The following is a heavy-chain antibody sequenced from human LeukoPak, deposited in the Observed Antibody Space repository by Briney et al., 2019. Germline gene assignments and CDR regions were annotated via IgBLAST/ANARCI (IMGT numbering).Heavy chain of an antibody. CDR3: ARAPYGSGSYLSR. Sequence: PSETLSLTYTVSGGSISGYYWSWLRQPPGKGLEWIGYIYYSGSTNYNPSLKSRVTISVDTSKNQFSLKLSSVTAADTAVYYCARAPYGSGSYLSRWGQGTLVTVSS. D-gene: IGHD3-10*01. CDR1: GGSISGYY. J-gene: IGHJ4*02. V-gene: IGHV4-59*01. CDR2: IYYSGST.